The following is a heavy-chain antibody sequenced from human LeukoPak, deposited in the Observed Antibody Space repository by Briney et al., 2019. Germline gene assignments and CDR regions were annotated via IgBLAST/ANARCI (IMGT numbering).Heavy chain of an antibody. J-gene: IGHJ5*02. CDR1: GGSISSNSYY. CDR2: IFHSGST. V-gene: IGHV4-39*07. CDR3: ARQGDYYDSSGYL. D-gene: IGHD3-22*01. Sequence: PSETLSLTCTVSGGSISSNSYYWGWVRQPPQKGLDWIGDIFHSGSTYYNPSLKSRVTISVDTSKNQFSLKLSSVTAADTAVYYCARQGDYYDSSGYLWGQGTLVTVSS.